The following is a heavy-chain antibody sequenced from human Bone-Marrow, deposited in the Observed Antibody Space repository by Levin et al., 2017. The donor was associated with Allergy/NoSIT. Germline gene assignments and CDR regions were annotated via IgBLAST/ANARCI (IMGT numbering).Heavy chain of an antibody. CDR3: ARDRLLRGTSSAIDH. V-gene: IGHV1-18*01. CDR2: VTPFNGNT. J-gene: IGHJ4*02. D-gene: IGHD3-16*01. Sequence: GESLKISCKASGYRFSTYGFSWVRQGPGQRLEWMGWVTPFNGNTLYAKKFQGRVTMTTDESTDTVYMDLSGLTSDDTAVYYCARDRLLRGTSSAIDHWGQGTLVTVSS. CDR1: GYRFSTYG.